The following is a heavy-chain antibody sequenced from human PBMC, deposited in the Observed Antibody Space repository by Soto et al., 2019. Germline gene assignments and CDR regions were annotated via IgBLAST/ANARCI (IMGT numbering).Heavy chain of an antibody. Sequence: QVQIQQWGAGLLKPSETLSLTCAVYGGSFSGYYWSWIRQPPGKGLEWIGEINHSGSTNYNPSLKSRVTISVDTSKNQVSLKLSSVTAADTAVYYCARGRGVITMVRGVYYFDYWGQGTLVTVSS. V-gene: IGHV4-34*01. CDR2: INHSGST. CDR1: GGSFSGYY. D-gene: IGHD3-10*01. J-gene: IGHJ4*02. CDR3: ARGRGVITMVRGVYYFDY.